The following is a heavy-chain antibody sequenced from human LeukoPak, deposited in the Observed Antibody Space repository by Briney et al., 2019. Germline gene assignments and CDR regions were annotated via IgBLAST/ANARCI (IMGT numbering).Heavy chain of an antibody. CDR3: ASSHVVVPAAMPGPDAFDI. CDR2: IYYSGST. CDR1: GGSITTSDSY. D-gene: IGHD2-2*01. V-gene: IGHV4-39*07. J-gene: IGHJ3*02. Sequence: SETLSLTCSVSGGSITTSDSYWGWIRQPPGKGLEWIGTIYYSGSTYYNPSLRSRLTISVDESQNQFSLKLSSVTAADTAVYYCASSHVVVPAAMPGPDAFDIWGQGTMVTVSS.